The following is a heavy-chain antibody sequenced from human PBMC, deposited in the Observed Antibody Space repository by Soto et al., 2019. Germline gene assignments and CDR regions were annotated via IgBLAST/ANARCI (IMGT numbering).Heavy chain of an antibody. CDR2: IYYSETT. CDR3: ARGELILDS. D-gene: IGHD1-7*01. CDR1: GASISSSY. V-gene: IGHV4-59*01. Sequence: SETLSLTCTISGASISSSYWSWIRQPPGKGLEWIGYIYYSETTNYNPSLKARLSISIDTSNSQFSLRLTSVTAADTAMHYCARGELILDSWGQGTLVTVSS. J-gene: IGHJ5*01.